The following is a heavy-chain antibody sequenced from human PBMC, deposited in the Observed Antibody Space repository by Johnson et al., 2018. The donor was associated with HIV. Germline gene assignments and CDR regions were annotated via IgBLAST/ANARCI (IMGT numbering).Heavy chain of an antibody. CDR2: ISSNGGST. J-gene: IGHJ3*01. V-gene: IGHV3-64*07. CDR1: GFTFSMYA. Sequence: VQLVESGGGLVQPGGSLRLSCAASGFTFSMYAMHWVRQAPGKGLEYVSAISSNGGSTYYADSVKGRFTISRDNSKNTLYLQMDSLRAEDIAVYYCTIPYYYDSGGYQWGQGTMVTVSS. D-gene: IGHD3-22*01. CDR3: TIPYYYDSGGYQ.